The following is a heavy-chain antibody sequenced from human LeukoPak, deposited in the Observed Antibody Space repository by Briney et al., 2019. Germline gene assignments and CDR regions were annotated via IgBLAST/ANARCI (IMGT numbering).Heavy chain of an antibody. Sequence: SVKVSCKASGGTFSSYAISWVRQAPGQGLEWMGGIIPIFGTANYAQKFQGRVTITADESTSTAYMELSSLRSEDTAVYYCARAVPSGSYSYHGMDVWGQGTTVTVSS. CDR1: GGTFSSYA. D-gene: IGHD1-26*01. CDR2: IIPIFGTA. CDR3: ARAVPSGSYSYHGMDV. V-gene: IGHV1-69*13. J-gene: IGHJ6*02.